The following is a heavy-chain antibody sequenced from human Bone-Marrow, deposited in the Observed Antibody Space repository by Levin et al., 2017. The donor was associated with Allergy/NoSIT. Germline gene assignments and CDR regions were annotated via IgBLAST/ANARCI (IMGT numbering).Heavy chain of an antibody. Sequence: GESLKISCKASGYNFTTFYMHWVRQAPGQGLEWMGIVNPSGDTTYYAPKFQGRVTMTRDTSTNTVYMELSSLKSEDTGVYYCARARPSERAAGYCSSTSCYLGDWGQGTLVTVSS. CDR1: GYNFTTFY. J-gene: IGHJ4*02. CDR3: ARARPSERAAGYCSSTSCYLGD. V-gene: IGHV1-46*01. CDR2: VNPSGDTT. D-gene: IGHD2-2*01.